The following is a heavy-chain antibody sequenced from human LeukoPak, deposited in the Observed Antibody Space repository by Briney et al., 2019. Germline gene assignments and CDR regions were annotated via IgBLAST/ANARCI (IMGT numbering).Heavy chain of an antibody. Sequence: SVKVSCKASGGTFSSYAISWVRQAPGQGLEWMGRIIPIFGTANYAQKFQGRVTITTDESTSTAYMELSSLRSEDTAVYYCARDRLWFGELPLNWFDPWGQGTLFTVSS. CDR1: GGTFSSYA. V-gene: IGHV1-69*05. CDR3: ARDRLWFGELPLNWFDP. J-gene: IGHJ5*02. CDR2: IIPIFGTA. D-gene: IGHD3-10*01.